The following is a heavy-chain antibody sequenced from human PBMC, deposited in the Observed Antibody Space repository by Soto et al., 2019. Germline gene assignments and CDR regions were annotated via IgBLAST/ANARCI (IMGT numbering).Heavy chain of an antibody. CDR2: IYYSGST. Sequence: SETLSLTCTVSGGSISSYYWSWIRQPPGKGLEWIGYIYYSGSTNYNPSLKSRVTISVDTSKNRFSLKLSSVTAADTALYYCASVDSGRDCSSTSWYPSYYYGMDDWGQGTTVTVCS. CDR3: ASVDSGRDCSSTSWYPSYYYGMDD. D-gene: IGHD2-2*01. J-gene: IGHJ6*02. V-gene: IGHV4-59*01. CDR1: GGSISSYY.